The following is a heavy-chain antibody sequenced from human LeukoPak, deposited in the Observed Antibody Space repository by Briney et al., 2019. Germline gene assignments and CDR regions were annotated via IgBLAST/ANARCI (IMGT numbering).Heavy chain of an antibody. Sequence: GGSLRLSCAASGFTLGNYWMHWVRHAPGKGLVWVSRIQSDGSTTTYADSVKGRFTISRDNAKNTLYLQMNSLRAEDTAVYYCAREAAVPNTVFDYWGQGSLGTVSS. CDR3: AREAAVPNTVFDY. J-gene: IGHJ4*02. D-gene: IGHD4-17*01. CDR1: GFTLGNYW. V-gene: IGHV3-74*01. CDR2: IQSDGSTT.